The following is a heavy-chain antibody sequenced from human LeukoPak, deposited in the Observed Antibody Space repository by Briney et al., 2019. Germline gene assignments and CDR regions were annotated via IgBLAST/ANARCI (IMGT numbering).Heavy chain of an antibody. Sequence: SETLSLTCTVSGGSISSSSSYWGWIRQPPGKGLEWIGSIYYSGSTYYNPSLKSRVTISVDTSKNQFSLKLSSVTAADTAVYYCARDWGAPPLNYDYVWGETNFRTNWFDPWGQGTLVTVSS. CDR1: GGSISSSSSY. CDR3: ARDWGAPPLNYDYVWGETNFRTNWFDP. D-gene: IGHD3-16*01. J-gene: IGHJ5*02. V-gene: IGHV4-39*07. CDR2: IYYSGST.